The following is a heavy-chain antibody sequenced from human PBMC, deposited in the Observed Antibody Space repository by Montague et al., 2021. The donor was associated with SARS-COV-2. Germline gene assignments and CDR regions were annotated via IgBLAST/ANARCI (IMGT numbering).Heavy chain of an antibody. CDR1: GFTFGTYA. CDR2: MPGSASSS. V-gene: IGHV3-23*05. Sequence: SLRLSCAASGFTFGTYAMTWVRQLPGKGLEWVSIMPGSASSSYYGDSMKGRFTISRDNSKNTLYLQMNNLRGEDTALYFCARNKGASAVTCFWYFDLWGQGTPVTVSS. D-gene: IGHD4-17*01. J-gene: IGHJ2*01. CDR3: ARNKGASAVTCFWYFDL.